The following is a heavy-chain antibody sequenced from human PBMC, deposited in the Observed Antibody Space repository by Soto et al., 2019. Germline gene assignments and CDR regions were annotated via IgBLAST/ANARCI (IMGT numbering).Heavy chain of an antibody. Sequence: QVQLVQSGADVKKPGASVKVSCKASGYTFTSYGISWVRQSPGQGLEWMGWISAYNGNTNYAQKLQGRVTMTTDTSTSTAYMELRSLRSDDTAVYYCARDQDDYGDRGDFDYWGQGTLVTVSS. V-gene: IGHV1-18*01. CDR2: ISAYNGNT. D-gene: IGHD4-17*01. CDR1: GYTFTSYG. CDR3: ARDQDDYGDRGDFDY. J-gene: IGHJ4*02.